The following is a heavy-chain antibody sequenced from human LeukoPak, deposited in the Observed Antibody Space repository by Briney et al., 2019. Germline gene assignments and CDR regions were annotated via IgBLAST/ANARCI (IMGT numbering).Heavy chain of an antibody. D-gene: IGHD2-2*01. CDR1: GFTFGDYA. CDR3: TRSVPRYCSSTSCRYFDY. J-gene: IGHJ4*02. V-gene: IGHV3-49*04. CDR2: IRSKAYGGTT. Sequence: GGSLRLSCTASGFTFGDYAMSWVRQAPGKGLEWVGFIRSKAYGGTTEYAESVIGRFTISRDDSKSIAYLQMKSLKTDDTAVYYCTRSVPRYCSSTSCRYFDYWGQGTLVTVSS.